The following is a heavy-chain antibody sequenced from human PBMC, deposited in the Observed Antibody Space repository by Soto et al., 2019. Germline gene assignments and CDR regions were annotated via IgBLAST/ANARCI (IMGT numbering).Heavy chain of an antibody. J-gene: IGHJ4*02. CDR3: AKDPRNWNYGYYFDD. CDR1: GFTFSSYA. V-gene: IGHV3-23*01. Sequence: GGSLRLSCAASGFTFSSYAMSWVRQAPGKGLEWVSAISGSGGSTYYADSVKGRFTISRDNSKNTLYLQMNSLRAEDTAVYYCAKDPRNWNYGYYFDDWGQGTLVTVSS. CDR2: ISGSGGST. D-gene: IGHD1-7*01.